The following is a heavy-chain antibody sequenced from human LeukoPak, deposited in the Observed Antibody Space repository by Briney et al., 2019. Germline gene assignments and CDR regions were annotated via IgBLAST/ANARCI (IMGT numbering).Heavy chain of an antibody. Sequence: GGSLRLSCAASGFTFSSYGMHWVRQAPGKGLEWVAVISYDGSNKYYADSAKGRFTISRDNSKNTLYLQMNSLRAEDTAVYYCAKLGDYGSGSYNYWGQGTLVTVSS. D-gene: IGHD3-10*01. J-gene: IGHJ4*02. V-gene: IGHV3-30*18. CDR2: ISYDGSNK. CDR1: GFTFSSYG. CDR3: AKLGDYGSGSYNY.